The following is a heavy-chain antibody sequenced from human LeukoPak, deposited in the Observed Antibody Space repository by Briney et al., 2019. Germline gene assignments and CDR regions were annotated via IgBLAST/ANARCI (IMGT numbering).Heavy chain of an antibody. CDR3: SRESGAFSPFGY. CDR2: ISLSGVT. V-gene: IGHV4-4*02. CDR1: GGSISSTNW. Sequence: SETLSLTCGVSGGSISSTNWWSWVRQPPGQGLEWIGEISLSGVTNYNPSLKSRVTMSLDRSKNHLSLTLTSVTAADTAVYYCSRESGAFSPFGYWGQGTLVTVSS. J-gene: IGHJ4*02. D-gene: IGHD1-26*01.